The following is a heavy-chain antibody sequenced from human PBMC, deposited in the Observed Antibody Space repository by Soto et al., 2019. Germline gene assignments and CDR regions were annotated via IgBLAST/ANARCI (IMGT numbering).Heavy chain of an antibody. Sequence: LRLSCTASGFTFGDYAMSWFRQAPGKGLEWVGFIRSKAYGGTTEYAASVKGRFTISRDDSKSIAYLQMNSLKTEDTAVYYCARDPYYDFWSGYHSDAFDIWGQGTMVTVSS. D-gene: IGHD3-3*01. CDR3: ARDPYYDFWSGYHSDAFDI. J-gene: IGHJ3*02. V-gene: IGHV3-49*03. CDR1: GFTFGDYA. CDR2: IRSKAYGGTT.